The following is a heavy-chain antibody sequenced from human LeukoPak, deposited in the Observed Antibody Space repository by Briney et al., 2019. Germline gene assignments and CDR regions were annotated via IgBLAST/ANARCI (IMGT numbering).Heavy chain of an antibody. CDR2: ISYDGSNK. V-gene: IGHV3-30-3*02. D-gene: IGHD6-13*01. CDR3: AKSQQLVRDAFDI. J-gene: IGHJ3*02. Sequence: GGSLRLSCAASGFTFSSYAMHWVRQAPGKGLEWVAVISYDGSNKYYADSVKGRFTISRDNSKNTLSLQMNSLRAEDTALYYCAKSQQLVRDAFDIWGQGTMVTISS. CDR1: GFTFSSYA.